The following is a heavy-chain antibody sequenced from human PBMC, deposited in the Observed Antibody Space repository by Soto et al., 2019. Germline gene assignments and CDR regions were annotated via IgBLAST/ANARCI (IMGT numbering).Heavy chain of an antibody. J-gene: IGHJ5*02. CDR2: IYYSGST. Sequence: SETLSLTCTVSGGSISSSSYYWGWIRQPPGKGLEWIGSIYYSGSTYYNPSLKSRVTISVDTSKNQFSLKLSSVTAADTAVYYCARRIVATISNWFDPWGQGTRVTVSS. V-gene: IGHV4-39*01. D-gene: IGHD5-12*01. CDR3: ARRIVATISNWFDP. CDR1: GGSISSSSYY.